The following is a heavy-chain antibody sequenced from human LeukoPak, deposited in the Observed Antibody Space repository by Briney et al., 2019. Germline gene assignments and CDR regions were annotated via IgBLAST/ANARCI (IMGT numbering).Heavy chain of an antibody. CDR2: ISSSSSTI. CDR3: ARVGGIAARP. J-gene: IGHJ5*02. D-gene: IGHD6-6*01. Sequence: GGSPRLSCAASGFTFSSYSMNWVRQAPGKGLEWVSYISSSSSTIYYADSVKGRFTISRDNAKNSLYLQMNSLRAEDTAVYYCARVGGIAARPWGQGTLVTVSS. V-gene: IGHV3-48*01. CDR1: GFTFSSYS.